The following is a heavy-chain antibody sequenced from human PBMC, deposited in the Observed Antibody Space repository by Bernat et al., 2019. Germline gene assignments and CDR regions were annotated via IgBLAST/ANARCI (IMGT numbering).Heavy chain of an antibody. J-gene: IGHJ4*02. Sequence: QLQLQESGPGLVKPSETLSLTCTVSGGSISSSSYYWGWIRQHPGKGLEWIGRIYYSGGTYYNPSLKSRVTISVVTCKNQSSMKLSSVTAADTAVYYCATNSRELATVTYFDYWGQGTLVTVSS. CDR1: GGSISSSSYY. V-gene: IGHV4-39*01. D-gene: IGHD4-11*01. CDR2: IYYSGGT. CDR3: ATNSRELATVTYFDY.